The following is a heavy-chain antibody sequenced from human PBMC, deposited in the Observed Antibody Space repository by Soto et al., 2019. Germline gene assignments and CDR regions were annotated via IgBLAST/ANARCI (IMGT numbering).Heavy chain of an antibody. CDR3: ARHGIASQLLWFGEPSADYYYYYMDV. CDR2: IYPGDSDT. V-gene: IGHV5-51*01. Sequence: GESLKISCKGSGYSFTSYWIGWVRQMPGKGLEWMGIIYPGDSDTRYSPSFQGQVTIPADKSISTAYLQWSSLKASDTAMYYCARHGIASQLLWFGEPSADYYYYYMDVWGKGTTVTVSS. J-gene: IGHJ6*03. D-gene: IGHD3-10*01. CDR1: GYSFTSYW.